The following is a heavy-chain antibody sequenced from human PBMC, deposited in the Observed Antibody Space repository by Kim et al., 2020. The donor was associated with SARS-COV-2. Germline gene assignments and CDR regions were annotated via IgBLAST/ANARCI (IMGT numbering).Heavy chain of an antibody. CDR3: ARAVECGGDYYPNWFDT. CDR2: ISAYNGNT. J-gene: IGHJ5*01. D-gene: IGHD2-21*01. V-gene: IGHV1-18*01. Sequence: ASVKVSCKASGYTFTSYGISWVRQAPGQGLEWMGWISAYNGNTNYAQKLQGRVTMTTDTSTSTAYMELRSLRSDDTAVYYCARAVECGGDYYPNWFDTWGHGTLVTVSS. CDR1: GYTFTSYG.